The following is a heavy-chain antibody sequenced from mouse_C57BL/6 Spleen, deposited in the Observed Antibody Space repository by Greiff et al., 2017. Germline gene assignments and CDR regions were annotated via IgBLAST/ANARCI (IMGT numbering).Heavy chain of an antibody. Sequence: QVQLQQPGAELVKPGASVKLSCKASGYTFTSYWMQWVKQRPGQGLEWIGEIDPSDSNTNYNQKFKGKATLTVDTSSSTAYMQLSSLTSEDSAVYYCARVNYDRYLDYWGQGTTLTVSS. D-gene: IGHD2-4*01. CDR1: GYTFTSYW. V-gene: IGHV1-50*01. CDR3: ARVNYDRYLDY. CDR2: IDPSDSNT. J-gene: IGHJ2*01.